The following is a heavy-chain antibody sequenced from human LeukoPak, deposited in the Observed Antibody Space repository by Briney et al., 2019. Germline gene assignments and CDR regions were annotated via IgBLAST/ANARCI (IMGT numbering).Heavy chain of an antibody. D-gene: IGHD3-10*01. CDR1: GFTFSHSA. V-gene: IGHV3-30*04. Sequence: TGGSLRLSCTASGFTFSHSAMHWVRQAPGKGLEWVAVISYDGSQKYYADSVKGRFTNPRDNSKNLLSLQLNNLRPEDTALYYCTRERVGESTTWYDLGYYYHGLDVWGQGTTVIVSS. CDR3: TRERVGESTTWYDLGYYYHGLDV. CDR2: ISYDGSQK. J-gene: IGHJ6*02.